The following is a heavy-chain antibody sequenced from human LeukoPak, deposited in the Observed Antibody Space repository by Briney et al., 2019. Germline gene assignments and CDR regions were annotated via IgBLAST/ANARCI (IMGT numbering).Heavy chain of an antibody. V-gene: IGHV3-11*04. CDR3: ASSLNTVIISPYYFDY. Sequence: GGSLRLSCAASGFTFSDYYMGWIRQAPGQGLEWISYISANGITTYYADSVKGRFTISRDNARNSLSLYTNFLRAEDTAVYYCASSLNTVIISPYYFDYWGQGTLVTVSS. CDR1: GFTFSDYY. CDR2: ISANGITT. D-gene: IGHD4-11*01. J-gene: IGHJ4*02.